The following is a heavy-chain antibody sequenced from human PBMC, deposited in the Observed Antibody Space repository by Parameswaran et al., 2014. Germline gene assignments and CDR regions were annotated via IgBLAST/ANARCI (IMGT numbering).Heavy chain of an antibody. J-gene: IGHJ5*02. CDR3: AKEGETSLFSGGDYLSNWFDP. CDR1: SNA. Sequence: SNARGCARCPERGLEWVSAISGSGGSTYYADSVKGRFTISRDNSKNTLYLQMNSLRAEDTAVYYCAKEGETSLFSGGDYLSNWFDPWGQGTLVTVSS. D-gene: IGHD2-21*02. CDR2: ISGSGGST. V-gene: IGHV3-23*01.